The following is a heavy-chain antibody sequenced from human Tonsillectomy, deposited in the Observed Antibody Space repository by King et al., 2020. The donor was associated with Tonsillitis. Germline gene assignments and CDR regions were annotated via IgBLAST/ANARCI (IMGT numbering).Heavy chain of an antibody. Sequence: VQLVESGGGVVQPGRSLRLSCGASGFIFSTYAMHWVRQAPGKGLQCVALISFYGSNKYYPDSVKGRFTISRDKSNNTLILQMNSLRAEDTAVYYCVRDRLPGPISGEFDYWGQGTLVTVSS. D-gene: IGHD3-3*02. CDR2: ISFYGSNK. CDR3: VRDRLPGPISGEFDY. CDR1: GFIFSTYA. V-gene: IGHV3-30-3*01. J-gene: IGHJ4*02.